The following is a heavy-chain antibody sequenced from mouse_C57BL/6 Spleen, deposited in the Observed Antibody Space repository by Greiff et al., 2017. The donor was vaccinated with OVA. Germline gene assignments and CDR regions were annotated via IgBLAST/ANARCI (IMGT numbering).Heavy chain of an antibody. CDR2: IDPSDSYT. Sequence: QVQLQQPGAELVKPGASVKLSCKASGYTFTSYWMQWVKQRPGQGLEWIGEIDPSDSYTNYNQKFKGKATLTVDKSSSTAYMQLSRLTSEDSAVYYCARRENYGNYVWYFDVWGTGTTVTVSS. CDR3: ARRENYGNYVWYFDV. V-gene: IGHV1-50*01. D-gene: IGHD2-1*01. J-gene: IGHJ1*03. CDR1: GYTFTSYW.